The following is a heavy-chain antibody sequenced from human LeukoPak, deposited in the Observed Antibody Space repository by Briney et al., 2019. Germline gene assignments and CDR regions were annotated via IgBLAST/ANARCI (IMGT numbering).Heavy chain of an antibody. V-gene: IGHV3-53*01. D-gene: IGHD3-10*01. CDR2: IYSGGTT. J-gene: IGHJ4*02. CDR3: ARGIIVVRGVLKAFDY. Sequence: GGSLRLSCAVSGFTVSNNYMTWVRRAPGKGLEWVSIIYSGGTTYYADSVKGRFIISRDNSKNTLYLQMNSLRAGDTAVYYCARGIIVVRGVLKAFDYWGQGTLVTVSS. CDR1: GFTVSNNY.